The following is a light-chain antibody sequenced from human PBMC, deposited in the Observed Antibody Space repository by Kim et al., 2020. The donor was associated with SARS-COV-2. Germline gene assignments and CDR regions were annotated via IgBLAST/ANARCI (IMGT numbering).Light chain of an antibody. CDR2: GAS. CDR3: QHYGYSPPVP. Sequence: EVVLTQSPGTLSLSPGERATLSCRASQSISKSYLAWYHQKPGQTPRLLIYGASTRATGIPDRFSGSGSGTDCTLTISRLEPEDFAVYVCQHYGYSPPVPFGPGTKVDIK. CDR1: QSISKSY. J-gene: IGKJ3*01. V-gene: IGKV3-20*01.